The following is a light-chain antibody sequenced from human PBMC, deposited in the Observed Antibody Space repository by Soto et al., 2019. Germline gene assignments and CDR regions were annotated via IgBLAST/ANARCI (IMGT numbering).Light chain of an antibody. CDR2: DAS. V-gene: IGKV3-11*01. CDR3: QQRSNWPLT. Sequence: EIVLTQSPATLSLSPGARATLFCRASQSVSSYLAWYRQKPGQAPRLLIYDASNRAAGIPARFSGSGSGTDFTLTISTLEPEDFAVYYCQQRSNWPLTFGGGTKVEIK. J-gene: IGKJ4*01. CDR1: QSVSSY.